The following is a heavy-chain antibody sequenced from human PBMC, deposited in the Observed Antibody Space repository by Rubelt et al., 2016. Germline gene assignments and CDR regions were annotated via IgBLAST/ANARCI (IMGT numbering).Heavy chain of an antibody. CDR1: GGSISSRNW. CDR2: ISHSGST. CDR3: AKGPVSWDF. Sequence: QVQLQESGPGLVKPSGTLSLTCAVSGGSISSRNWWTWVRQPPGKGLEWIGEISHSGSTNYNPSLKSRVTISADKSNHHFSLSLMVVAAADTAVYYCAKGPVSWDFWGQGTLVTVSS. V-gene: IGHV4-4*02. J-gene: IGHJ4*02.